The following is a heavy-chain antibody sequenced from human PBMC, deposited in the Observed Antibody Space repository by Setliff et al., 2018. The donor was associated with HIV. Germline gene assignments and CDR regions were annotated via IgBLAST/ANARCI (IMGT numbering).Heavy chain of an antibody. CDR3: ARSPGVDTNMAFDY. CDR2: FYYSWNT. Sequence: SETLSLTCTVSGASIGRRSDCWGWIRQPPGKGLEWIGSFYYSWNTYYNPSLKSRVTISVDTSKNQVSLKLNSVTAADTAVYYCARSPGVDTNMAFDYWGQGTLVTVSS. J-gene: IGHJ4*02. V-gene: IGHV4-39*07. CDR1: GASIGRRSDC. D-gene: IGHD5-18*01.